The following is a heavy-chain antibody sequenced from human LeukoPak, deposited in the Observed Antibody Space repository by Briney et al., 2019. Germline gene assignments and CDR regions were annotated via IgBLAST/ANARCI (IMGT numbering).Heavy chain of an antibody. CDR3: AKDHREIVVVNLEGYFDY. D-gene: IGHD3-22*01. CDR2: ISGSGGST. J-gene: IGHJ4*02. Sequence: PGGSLRLSCAASGFTFSSYAMSWVRQAPGKGLEWVSAISGSGGSTYYADSVKSRFTISRDDSKNTLYLQMNSLRAEDTAVYYCAKDHREIVVVNLEGYFDYWGQGTLVTVSS. V-gene: IGHV3-23*01. CDR1: GFTFSSYA.